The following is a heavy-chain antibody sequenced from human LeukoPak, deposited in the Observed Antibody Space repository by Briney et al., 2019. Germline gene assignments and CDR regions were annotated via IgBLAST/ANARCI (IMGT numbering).Heavy chain of an antibody. Sequence: SLRLSCAASGFTFDDYAMHWVRQAPGKGLEWVSGISYNSGSRNYAESVKGRFTISRDNAKNSLYLQMNSLTVEDTALYYCAKVGPVSSYGFGFFNYWGRGTLVTVSS. D-gene: IGHD5-18*01. CDR3: AKVGPVSSYGFGFFNY. CDR1: GFTFDDYA. V-gene: IGHV3-9*01. J-gene: IGHJ4*02. CDR2: ISYNSGSR.